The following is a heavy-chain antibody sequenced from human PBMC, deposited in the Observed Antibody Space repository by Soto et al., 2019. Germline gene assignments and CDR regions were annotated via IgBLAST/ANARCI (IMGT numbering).Heavy chain of an antibody. CDR3: VLGLRTPTIPWTSPGPVMDV. V-gene: IGHV3-64D*06. D-gene: IGHD5-12*01. CDR1: GFTFSSYA. J-gene: IGHJ6*02. Sequence: GGSLRLSCSASGFTFSSYAMHWVRQAPGKGLEYVSAISSNGGSTYYADSVKGRFTISRDNSKNTLYLQMSSLRAEDTAVYYCVLGLRTPTIPWTSPGPVMDVWGQGTTVTVSS. CDR2: ISSNGGST.